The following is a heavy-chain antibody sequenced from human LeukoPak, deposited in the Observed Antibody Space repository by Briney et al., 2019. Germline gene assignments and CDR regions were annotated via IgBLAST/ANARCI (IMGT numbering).Heavy chain of an antibody. CDR1: EYTFASYD. J-gene: IGHJ4*02. D-gene: IGHD1-26*01. CDR3: ARGEGGSHDY. CDR2: MNPNSGNT. Sequence: ASVKVSCKASEYTFASYDINWVRQAPGQGLEWMGWMNPNSGNTGYAQRFQGRVTMTRDTSINTAYMELSSLRSEDTAVYYCARGEGGSHDYWGQGTLVTVSS. V-gene: IGHV1-8*01.